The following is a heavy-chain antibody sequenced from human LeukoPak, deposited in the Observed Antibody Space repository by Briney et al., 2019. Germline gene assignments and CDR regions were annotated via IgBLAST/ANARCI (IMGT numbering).Heavy chain of an antibody. CDR1: GFTFGSYM. CDR2: ISSNCGSK. J-gene: IGHJ4*02. D-gene: IGHD2-15*01. CDR3: ARYCSGASCYSGVDY. Sequence: PGGSLRLSCAASGFTFGSYMMTWVRQAPGGGLECVLTISSNCGSKYYPDSVKGRFTISRDNSKNALYLQMSSLRAEDTAVYYCARYCSGASCYSGVDYWGQGTLVHVSS. V-gene: IGHV3-23*01.